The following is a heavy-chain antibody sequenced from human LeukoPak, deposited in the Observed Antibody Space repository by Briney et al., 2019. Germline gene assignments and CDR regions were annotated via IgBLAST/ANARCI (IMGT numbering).Heavy chain of an antibody. D-gene: IGHD5-24*01. J-gene: IGHJ3*02. CDR2: ISYDGSNK. CDR3: AREDTDVAFDI. Sequence: GGSLRLSCAAPGFTFSSYGMHWVRQAPGKGLEWVAVISYDGSNKYYADSVKGRFTISRDNAKNSLYLQMNSLRVEDTAVYYCAREDTDVAFDIWGQGTTVTV. CDR1: GFTFSSYG. V-gene: IGHV3-30*03.